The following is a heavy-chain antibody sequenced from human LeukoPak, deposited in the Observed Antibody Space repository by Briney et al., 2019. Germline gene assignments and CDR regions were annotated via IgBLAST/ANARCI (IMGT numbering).Heavy chain of an antibody. J-gene: IGHJ4*02. V-gene: IGHV3-23*01. CDR1: GFTFSSYA. D-gene: IGHD5-18*01. CDR2: ISGSGGST. Sequence: GGSLRLSCAASGFTFSSYAMSWVRQAPGKGLEWVSAISGSGGSTYYADSVKGRFTISRGNSKNTLYLQMNSLRAEDTAVYYCAKSLIQLPYYFDYWGQGTLVTVSS. CDR3: AKSLIQLPYYFDY.